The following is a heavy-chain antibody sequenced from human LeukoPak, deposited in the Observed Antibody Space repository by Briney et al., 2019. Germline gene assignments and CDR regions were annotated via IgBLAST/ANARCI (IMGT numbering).Heavy chain of an antibody. CDR2: INPSTGGT. Sequence: GASVKVSCKASGYTFTSYYIHWVRQAPGQGLEWMGLINPSTGGTSYAQKFQGRVTMTRDTSTSTVYMELSSLRSEDTAVYYCARDRGIVGTTWGWYFDLWGRGTLVTVSS. J-gene: IGHJ2*01. CDR3: ARDRGIVGTTWGWYFDL. CDR1: GYTFTSYY. V-gene: IGHV1-46*01. D-gene: IGHD1-26*01.